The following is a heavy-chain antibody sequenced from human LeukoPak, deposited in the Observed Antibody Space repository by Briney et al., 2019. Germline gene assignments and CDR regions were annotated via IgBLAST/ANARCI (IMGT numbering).Heavy chain of an antibody. J-gene: IGHJ5*02. CDR2: MNPNTGNT. V-gene: IGHV1-8*01. D-gene: IGHD3-16*02. CDR3: ARGPLVRLPSSFDP. CDR1: GYTFTSYD. Sequence: ASVKVSCKASGYTFTSYDINWVRQATGQGLEWMGWMNPNTGNTGTAQRFQGRVTMTRDTSISTAYMELSSLRSEDTAVYYCARGPLVRLPSSFDPWGQGTLVTVSS.